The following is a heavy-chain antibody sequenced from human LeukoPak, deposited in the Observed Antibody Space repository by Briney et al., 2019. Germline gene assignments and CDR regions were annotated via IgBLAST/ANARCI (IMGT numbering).Heavy chain of an antibody. J-gene: IGHJ4*02. V-gene: IGHV3-23*01. CDR2: ISGSGGST. CDR1: GFTFSSYA. CDR3: AKRYYYGSGCFDY. Sequence: GGSLRLSCAASGFTFSSYAMSWVRQAPGKRLEWVSVISGSGGSTYYADSVKGRFTISRDNSKNTLYLQMNSLRAEDTAVNNCAKRYYYGSGCFDYSGQGTLVTVSS. D-gene: IGHD3-10*01.